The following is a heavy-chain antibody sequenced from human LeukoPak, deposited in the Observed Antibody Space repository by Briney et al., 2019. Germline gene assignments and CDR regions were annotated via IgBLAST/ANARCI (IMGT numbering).Heavy chain of an antibody. J-gene: IGHJ3*02. Sequence: SETLSLTCTVSGGSIISYYWSWIRQSPQKGLEWIGSIYHSGSTYYNPSLKSRVTISVDTSKNQFSLKLSSVTAADTAVYYCARVDSSGWYFYENDAFDIWGQGTMVTVSS. CDR3: ARVDSSGWYFYENDAFDI. V-gene: IGHV4-59*04. D-gene: IGHD6-19*01. CDR2: IYHSGST. CDR1: GGSIISYY.